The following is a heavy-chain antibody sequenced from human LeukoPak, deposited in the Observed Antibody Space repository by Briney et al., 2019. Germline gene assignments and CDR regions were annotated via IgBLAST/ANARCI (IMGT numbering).Heavy chain of an antibody. V-gene: IGHV1-18*01. CDR2: ISTYNGNT. D-gene: IGHD3-3*01. CDR1: GYTFTSYT. Sequence: GASVKVSCKASGYTFTSYTITWVRQAPGQGLEWMGCISTYNGNTNYAQKLQGRVTMTTDTSTSTAYMELRSLRSDDTAVYYCARESGPLQVKCFDYWGQGTLVTVSS. J-gene: IGHJ4*02. CDR3: ARESGPLQVKCFDY.